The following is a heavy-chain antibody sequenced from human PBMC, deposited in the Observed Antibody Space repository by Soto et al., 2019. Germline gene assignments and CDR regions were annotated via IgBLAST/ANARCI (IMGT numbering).Heavy chain of an antibody. CDR2: IIPIFGTA. V-gene: IGHV1-69*13. CDR1: GGTFSSYA. Sequence: ASVKVSCKASGGTFSSYAISWVRQAPGQGLEWMGGIIPIFGTANYAQKFQGRGTITADESTSTAYMELSRLRSEDTAVYYCARGRQLVPGYWGQGTLVTVYS. J-gene: IGHJ4*02. D-gene: IGHD6-6*01. CDR3: ARGRQLVPGY.